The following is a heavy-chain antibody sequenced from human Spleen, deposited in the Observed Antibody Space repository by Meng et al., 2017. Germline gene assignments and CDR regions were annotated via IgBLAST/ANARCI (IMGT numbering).Heavy chain of an antibody. J-gene: IGHJ5*02. D-gene: IGHD3-10*01. V-gene: IGHV4-4*02. CDR1: GGSISSNNW. Sequence: QVQLQESGPGLVKPSGTLSLTCAVSGGSISSNNWWSWVRQPPGKGLEWIGEIYHSGRTNYNPSLKSRVTISVDKSKNQFSLKLSSVTAADTAVYYCARDLPYASGAGGFDPWGQGTLVTVSS. CDR2: IYHSGRT. CDR3: ARDLPYASGAGGFDP.